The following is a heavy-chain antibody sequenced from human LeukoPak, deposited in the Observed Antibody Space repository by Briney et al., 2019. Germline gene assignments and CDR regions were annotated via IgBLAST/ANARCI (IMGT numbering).Heavy chain of an antibody. CDR3: ARDPYSSSENWFDP. V-gene: IGHV3-21*01. J-gene: IGHJ5*02. Sequence: GGSLRLSCAASGFTFSSYSMNWVRQAPGKGLEWVSSISSSSSYIYYAGSVKGRFTISRDNAKNSLYLQMNSLRAEDTAVYYCARDPYSSSENWFDPWGQGTLVTVSS. D-gene: IGHD6-19*01. CDR2: ISSSSSYI. CDR1: GFTFSSYS.